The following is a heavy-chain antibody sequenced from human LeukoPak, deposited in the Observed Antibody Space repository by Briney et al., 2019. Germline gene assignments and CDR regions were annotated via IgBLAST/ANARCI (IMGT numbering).Heavy chain of an antibody. CDR1: GGTFSSYA. D-gene: IGHD3-3*01. CDR2: IIPILGIA. CDR3: ARVEAIFGVVKRFDP. V-gene: IGHV1-69*04. Sequence: SVKVSCKASGGTFSSYAISWVRQAPGQGLEWMGRIIPILGIANYAQKFQGRVTITADKSTSTAYMELSSLRSEDTAVYYCARVEAIFGVVKRFDPWGQGTLVTVSS. J-gene: IGHJ5*02.